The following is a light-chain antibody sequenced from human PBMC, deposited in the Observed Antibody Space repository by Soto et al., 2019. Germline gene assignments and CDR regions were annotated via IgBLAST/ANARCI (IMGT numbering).Light chain of an antibody. Sequence: EIVLTQSPATLSLSPGERATLSCRASQSVSSYLAWYQQKAGQAPRLLIYDASNSATGIRAWFSGSGSGTDFTLTISSLEPEAFAVYYCQQRSNWLTFGGGTKVEIK. CDR2: DAS. J-gene: IGKJ4*01. CDR3: QQRSNWLT. V-gene: IGKV3-11*01. CDR1: QSVSSY.